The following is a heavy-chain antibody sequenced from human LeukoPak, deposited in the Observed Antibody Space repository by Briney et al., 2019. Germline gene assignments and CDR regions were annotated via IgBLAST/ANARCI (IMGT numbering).Heavy chain of an antibody. D-gene: IGHD6-19*01. Sequence: GGSLGLSCAASGFTFSNSAMSWDRQAPGKVLEWVSTLSGSGITTYYADSVKGRFTISRDNSKNTLYLQMNSLRAEDTAVYYCAKGIYSSGWSYFDYWGHGTPVTVSS. CDR3: AKGIYSSGWSYFDY. CDR1: GFTFSNSA. J-gene: IGHJ4*01. CDR2: LSGSGITT. V-gene: IGHV3-23*01.